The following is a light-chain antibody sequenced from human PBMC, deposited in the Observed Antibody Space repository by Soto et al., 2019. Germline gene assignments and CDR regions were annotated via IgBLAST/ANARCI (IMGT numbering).Light chain of an antibody. CDR2: DVT. CDR1: SSDIGSYNY. V-gene: IGLV2-14*03. CDR3: SSPRSSSFYV. Sequence: QSALTQPASVSGAPGQSITISCTGTSSDIGSYNYGSWYQQHPGQAPKLMIYDVTNRPSGVSNRFSGSKSGNTASLTIYGLQAEAEADYDCSSPRSSSFYVFGTGTKLTVL. J-gene: IGLJ1*01.